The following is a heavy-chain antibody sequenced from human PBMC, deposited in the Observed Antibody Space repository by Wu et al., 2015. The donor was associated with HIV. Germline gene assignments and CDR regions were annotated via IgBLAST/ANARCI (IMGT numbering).Heavy chain of an antibody. CDR2: ISVYKANT. J-gene: IGHJ4*02. D-gene: IGHD5-12*01. V-gene: IGHV1-18*01. Sequence: QVQLVQSGAEVKKPGASLKVSCKASGYTFPNYGINWVRQAPGQGLEWMGWISVYKANTNYGQKVQGRVTMTTDISTNTVYMELRNLRSDDTAVYYCATERTVAITHFDSWDQGTLVTVSS. CDR1: GYTFPNYG. CDR3: ATERTVAITHFDS.